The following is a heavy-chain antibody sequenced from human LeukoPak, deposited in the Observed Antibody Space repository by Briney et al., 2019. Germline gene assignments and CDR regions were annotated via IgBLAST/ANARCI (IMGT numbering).Heavy chain of an antibody. CDR2: ISSSSSYI. J-gene: IGHJ5*02. CDR1: GFTFSSYS. V-gene: IGHV3-21*01. Sequence: GGSLRLSCAASGFTFSSYSMNWVRQAPGKGLEWVSSISSSSSYIYYADSVKGRFTISGDNAKNSLYLQMNSLRAEDTAVYYCARERELSVNWFDPWGQGTLVTVSS. CDR3: ARERELSVNWFDP. D-gene: IGHD1-26*01.